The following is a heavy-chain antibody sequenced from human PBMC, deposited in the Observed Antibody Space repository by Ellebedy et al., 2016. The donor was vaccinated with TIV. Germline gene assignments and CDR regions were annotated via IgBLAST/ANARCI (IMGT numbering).Heavy chain of an antibody. Sequence: ASVKVSXXAPGCTFNNYAISWVRQAPGQGLEWMGEIIHMFGTANYAQKFQDRVTITADESTSTAYMEMSSLRSDDTAVYYCARLSCSETDCPSPTCYYYMDVWGKGTSVTVSS. CDR3: ARLSCSETDCPSPTCYYYMDV. D-gene: IGHD2-15*01. CDR1: GCTFNNYA. J-gene: IGHJ6*03. CDR2: IIHMFGTA. V-gene: IGHV1-69*13.